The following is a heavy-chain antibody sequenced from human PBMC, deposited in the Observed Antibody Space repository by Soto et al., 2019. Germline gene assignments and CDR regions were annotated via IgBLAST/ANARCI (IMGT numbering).Heavy chain of an antibody. J-gene: IGHJ6*02. Sequence: GGSLRLSCAASGFTFITYAMSWVRQAPGKGLEWVSTISGGGGTYYADSVRGRFTISRDNSKNTVNLQMNSLRAEDTALYYCAKDLAGRLDLLDCYNYGMDVWGQGTTVTVSS. CDR1: GFTFITYA. D-gene: IGHD6-6*01. CDR3: AKDLAGRLDLLDCYNYGMDV. V-gene: IGHV3-23*01. CDR2: ISGGGGT.